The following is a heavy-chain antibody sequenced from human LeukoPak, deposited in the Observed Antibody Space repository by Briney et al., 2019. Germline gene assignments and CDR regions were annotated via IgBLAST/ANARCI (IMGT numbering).Heavy chain of an antibody. Sequence: GGSLRLSCAASGYTLSYYWMHWVRQAPGKGLVWVSCIDGDGSSTNYADSVKGRFTISRDNAKDTLYLEMNSLRAEDTAVYYCTRDPRNKGFDPWGQGTLVTVSS. V-gene: IGHV3-74*01. J-gene: IGHJ5*02. CDR3: TRDPRNKGFDP. CDR1: GYTLSYYW. D-gene: IGHD1/OR15-1a*01. CDR2: IDGDGSST.